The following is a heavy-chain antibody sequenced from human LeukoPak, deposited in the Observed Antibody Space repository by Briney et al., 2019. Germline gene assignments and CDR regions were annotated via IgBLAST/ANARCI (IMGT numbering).Heavy chain of an antibody. V-gene: IGHV4-59*12. Sequence: SETLSLTCTVSGGSISRDYWSWIRQPPGKGLEWIGYIYYTGSTNYNPSLKSRVTISVDTSKNQFSLKLSSVTAADTAVYYCAREKDCSSTSCYGGYYYYYYMDVWGKGTTVTVSS. CDR2: IYYTGST. CDR3: AREKDCSSTSCYGGYYYYYYMDV. D-gene: IGHD2-2*01. J-gene: IGHJ6*03. CDR1: GGSISRDY.